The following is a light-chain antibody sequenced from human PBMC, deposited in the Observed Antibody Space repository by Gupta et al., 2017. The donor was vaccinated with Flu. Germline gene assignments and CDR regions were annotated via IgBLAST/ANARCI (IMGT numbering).Light chain of an antibody. J-gene: IGKJ2*01. V-gene: IGKV2-30*01. Sequence: DVVMTQSPLSLPVTLGQPASISCRCSQSLVYIVGSTYLNWFHQRPGQSPRRLIYKVSNLDYGVPDRLSGSGSGTDFTLKISTVEAEDVGVYYCMQGTLPYTFGQGTKMEIQ. CDR2: KVS. CDR1: QSLVYIVGSTY. CDR3: MQGTLPYT.